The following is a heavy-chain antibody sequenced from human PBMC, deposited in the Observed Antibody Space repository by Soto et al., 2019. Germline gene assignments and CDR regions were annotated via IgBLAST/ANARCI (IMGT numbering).Heavy chain of an antibody. Sequence: QVQLVQSGAEVKKPGSSVKVSCKASGGTFSNYAISWVRQAPGQGLEWMGGIIPIFGTTNYAQKFQGRVTITADDSTSTAYMELSSLRSEDTAVYYCARDAIFGVVIRGIDYYYGMDVWGQGTTVTVSS. CDR1: GGTFSNYA. CDR3: ARDAIFGVVIRGIDYYYGMDV. D-gene: IGHD3-3*01. CDR2: IIPIFGTT. J-gene: IGHJ6*02. V-gene: IGHV1-69*01.